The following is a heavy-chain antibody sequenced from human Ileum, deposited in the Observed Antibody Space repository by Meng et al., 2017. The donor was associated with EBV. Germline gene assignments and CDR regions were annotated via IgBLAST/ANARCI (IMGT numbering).Heavy chain of an antibody. CDR1: GGSITNNNW. J-gene: IGHJ4*02. Sequence: ETGPPHAMPSGPLTLTSPVSGGSITNNNWSWARQPPGPGLEWIGEISQSGSTYYNPSLKSRVTISGDKSKNNFSLRLSSVTAADTAVYYCAKRTGDRGDYFDYWGQGALVTVSS. V-gene: IGHV4-4*02. CDR3: AKRTGDRGDYFDY. D-gene: IGHD7-27*01. CDR2: ISQSGST.